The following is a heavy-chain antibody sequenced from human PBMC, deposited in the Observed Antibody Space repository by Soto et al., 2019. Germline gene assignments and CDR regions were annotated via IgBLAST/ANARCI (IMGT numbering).Heavy chain of an antibody. Sequence: SPTPSLTCAVYGGSFSGYYWSWIRQPPGKGLEWIGEINHSGSTNYNPSLKSRVTISVDTSKNQFSLKLSSVTAADTAVYYCARVSVVVVAAYDYWGQGTLVTVSS. CDR1: GGSFSGYY. D-gene: IGHD2-15*01. J-gene: IGHJ4*02. CDR3: ARVSVVVVAAYDY. V-gene: IGHV4-34*01. CDR2: INHSGST.